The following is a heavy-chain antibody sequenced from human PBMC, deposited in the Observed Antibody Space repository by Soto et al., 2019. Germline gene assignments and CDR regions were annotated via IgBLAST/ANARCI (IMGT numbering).Heavy chain of an antibody. CDR2: INVGNGNI. J-gene: IGHJ6*02. D-gene: IGHD3-22*01. CDR3: TSSEQYYYDGCGYSYPSGYYYHGMDV. CDR1: GYTFANYA. Sequence: EASVQVSCNASGYTFANYAMHRVRQAPGQRLEWRGWINVGNGNIEYSQKFKGRVTITRDTSATTAYMKLSSLRSEDTAVYYCTSSEQYYYDGCGYSYPSGYYYHGMDVWRQGTTVTVSS. V-gene: IGHV1-3*01.